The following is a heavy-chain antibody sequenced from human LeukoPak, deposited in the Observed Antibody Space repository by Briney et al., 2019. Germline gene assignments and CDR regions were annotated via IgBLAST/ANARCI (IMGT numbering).Heavy chain of an antibody. Sequence: GGGLRLSCAASGFTVDTKYMTWVRQAPGKGLEWVSGIYRGGSTQYADSVKGRFTISRDKEKNTMYLQMNSLRAEDTAVYYCSRGLTYLDYWGQGTLVTVSS. CDR3: SRGLTYLDY. V-gene: IGHV3-53*01. J-gene: IGHJ4*02. D-gene: IGHD1-14*01. CDR1: GFTVDTKY. CDR2: IYRGGST.